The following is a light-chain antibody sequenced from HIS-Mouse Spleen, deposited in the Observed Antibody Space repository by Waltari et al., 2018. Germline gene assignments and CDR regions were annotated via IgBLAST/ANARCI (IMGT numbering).Light chain of an antibody. CDR1: SSDVGSYNL. J-gene: IGLJ1*01. CDR2: EAS. Sequence: QPALTQPASVSGSPGQSITIPCTGTSSDVGSYNLLSWYQQHPGKSPKLMIYEASKLPSGVSNRFSGSKSGNTASLTISGLQAEDEADYYCCSYAGSSTYVFGTGTKVTVL. CDR3: CSYAGSSTYV. V-gene: IGLV2-23*01.